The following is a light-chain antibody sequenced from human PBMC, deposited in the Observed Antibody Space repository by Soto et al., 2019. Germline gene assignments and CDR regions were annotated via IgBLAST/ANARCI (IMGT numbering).Light chain of an antibody. CDR3: QVWDSSSDHWV. CDR1: NIGSKS. V-gene: IGLV3-21*02. Sequence: SYELTQPPSVSVAPGQTARITCGGYNIGSKSVHWYQQKPGQAPVLVVYDDSDRPSGIPERFSGSNSGNTATLTISGVEAGDEADYYCQVWDSSSDHWVFGGGTKLTVL. J-gene: IGLJ3*02. CDR2: DDS.